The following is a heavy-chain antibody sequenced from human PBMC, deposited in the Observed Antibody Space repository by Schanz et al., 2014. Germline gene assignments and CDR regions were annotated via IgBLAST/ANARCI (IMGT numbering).Heavy chain of an antibody. D-gene: IGHD3-10*01. CDR1: GFTFSSYA. V-gene: IGHV3-23*01. J-gene: IGHJ4*02. Sequence: EVQLLESGGGLIQPGGSLRLSCAASGFTFSSYAMTWVRQAPGMGLEWVSAISGRDGSTYYADSVKGRFTISRDNSKNTLYLQMNSLRPEDTAVYYCARGGFGEVSYFDYWGQGTLVTVSS. CDR3: ARGGFGEVSYFDY. CDR2: ISGRDGST.